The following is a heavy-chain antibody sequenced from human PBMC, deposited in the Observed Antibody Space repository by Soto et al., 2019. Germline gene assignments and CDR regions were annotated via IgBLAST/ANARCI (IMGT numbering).Heavy chain of an antibody. CDR3: ARLYCSSSTCDSWFDP. J-gene: IGHJ5*02. CDR2: IYPGDSDV. Sequence: GESLKISCKASGYNFGSYSIVWVRQMPGKALQWMGIIYPGDSDVRYSPSFQGQVTISADKSTRTAYLQWGSLRASDTAMYYCARLYCSSSTCDSWFDPWGQGTLVTVSS. CDR1: GYNFGSYS. D-gene: IGHD2-2*01. V-gene: IGHV5-51*01.